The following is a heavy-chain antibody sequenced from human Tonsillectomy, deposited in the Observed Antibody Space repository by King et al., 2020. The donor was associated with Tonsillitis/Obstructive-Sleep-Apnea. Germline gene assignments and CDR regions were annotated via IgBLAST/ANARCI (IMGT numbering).Heavy chain of an antibody. D-gene: IGHD2-2*01. Sequence: VPLQESGPGLVKPSQNLSLTCTVSGGSISSGAYYWSWIRQHPGKGLEWIGYIYYRGSTYYNPSLKSRVTISVDTSKNQFSLKLSSVTAADTAVYYCARGGDIVVVPAAISPNWFDPWGQGTLVTVSS. V-gene: IGHV4-31*03. J-gene: IGHJ5*02. CDR2: IYYRGST. CDR3: ARGGDIVVVPAAISPNWFDP. CDR1: GGSISSGAYY.